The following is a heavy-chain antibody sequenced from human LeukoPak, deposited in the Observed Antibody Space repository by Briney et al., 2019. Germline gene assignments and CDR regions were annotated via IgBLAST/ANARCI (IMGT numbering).Heavy chain of an antibody. CDR2: IRASGALT. V-gene: IGHV3-23*01. CDR3: ARDTDVAEVLFAYSDL. J-gene: IGHJ4*02. CDR1: GFSVSNYA. Sequence: PGGSLRLSCAASGFSVSNYAMSWVRQAPGKGLEWVSGIRASGALTNYADSVKGRFTISRDDSKTTLYLQMNSLRAEDTAIYFCARDTDVAEVLFAYSDLWGQGTLVTVSS. D-gene: IGHD1-14*01.